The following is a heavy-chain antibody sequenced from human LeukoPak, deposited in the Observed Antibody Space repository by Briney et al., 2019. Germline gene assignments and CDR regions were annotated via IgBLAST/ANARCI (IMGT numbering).Heavy chain of an antibody. Sequence: GGSLRLSCAASGFTFSSYAMSWVRQAPGKGLEWVSAISGSGGSTYYADSVKGRFTISRDNSKNTLYPQMNSLRAEDTAVYYCAYRGHSGSYNWFDPWGQGTLVTVSS. D-gene: IGHD1-26*01. CDR1: GFTFSSYA. J-gene: IGHJ5*02. CDR2: ISGSGGST. CDR3: AYRGHSGSYNWFDP. V-gene: IGHV3-23*01.